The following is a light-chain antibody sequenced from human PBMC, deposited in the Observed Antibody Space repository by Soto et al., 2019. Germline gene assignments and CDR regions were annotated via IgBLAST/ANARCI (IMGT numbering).Light chain of an antibody. Sequence: VLTQSPVTLSLSPGERATLSCRASQSFRGLLAWYQQKPGQAPRLLIYDAYNRATGIPPRFSGSGSGTDLTLTISGLEPEDSAVYYCQQRHMWPITFGQGTRLEIK. CDR1: QSFRGL. V-gene: IGKV3-11*01. CDR2: DAY. J-gene: IGKJ5*01. CDR3: QQRHMWPIT.